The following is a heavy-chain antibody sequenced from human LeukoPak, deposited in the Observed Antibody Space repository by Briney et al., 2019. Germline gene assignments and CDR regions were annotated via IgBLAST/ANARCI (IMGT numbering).Heavy chain of an antibody. CDR2: ISSNGGST. J-gene: IGHJ3*02. CDR1: GFTFSSYA. D-gene: IGHD4/OR15-4a*01. V-gene: IGHV3-64*01. Sequence: GGSLRLSCAASGFTFSSYAMHWVRQAPGKGLEYVSAISSNGGSTYYANSVKGRFTISRDNSKNTLYLQMGSLRAEDMAVYYCARARGYGGLHDAFDIWRQGTMVTVSS. CDR3: ARARGYGGLHDAFDI.